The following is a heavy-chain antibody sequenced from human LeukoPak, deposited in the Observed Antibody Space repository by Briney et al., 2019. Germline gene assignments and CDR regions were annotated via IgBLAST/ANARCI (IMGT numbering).Heavy chain of an antibody. J-gene: IGHJ4*02. Sequence: PSETLSLTCSVSGGAISTYYWNWIRQSPGQGLEWIGHISYGTTDYNPSLKSRVTISADTSKNQISLTLTSVTADDMAVYYCARDKAHTYGYYFDPWGQGTQVLVSS. V-gene: IGHV4-59*01. D-gene: IGHD5-18*01. CDR3: ARDKAHTYGYYFDP. CDR2: ISYGTT. CDR1: GGAISTYY.